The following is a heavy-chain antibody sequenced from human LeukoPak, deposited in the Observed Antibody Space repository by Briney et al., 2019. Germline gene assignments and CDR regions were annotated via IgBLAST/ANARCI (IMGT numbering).Heavy chain of an antibody. Sequence: SETLSLTCTVSGGSISSYYWSWIRQPAGKGLEWIGRIHTSGSTNYNPSLKSRVTMSVDTSKNQFSLKLSSVTAADTAVYYCARDAYSSSWLDYYGMDVWGQGTTVTVSS. V-gene: IGHV4-4*07. CDR3: ARDAYSSSWLDYYGMDV. CDR2: IHTSGST. CDR1: GGSISSYY. D-gene: IGHD6-13*01. J-gene: IGHJ6*02.